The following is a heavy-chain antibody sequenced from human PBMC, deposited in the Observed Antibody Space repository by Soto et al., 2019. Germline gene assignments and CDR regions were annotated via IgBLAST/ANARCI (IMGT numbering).Heavy chain of an antibody. Sequence: SETLSLTCTVSGGSISSSSYYWGWIRQPPGKGLEWIGSIYYSGSTYYNPSLKSRVTISVDTSKNQFSLKLSSVTAADTAVYYCASHRRYSSSSSDFDYWGQGTLVTVSS. D-gene: IGHD6-6*01. CDR3: ASHRRYSSSSSDFDY. J-gene: IGHJ4*02. V-gene: IGHV4-39*01. CDR2: IYYSGST. CDR1: GGSISSSSYY.